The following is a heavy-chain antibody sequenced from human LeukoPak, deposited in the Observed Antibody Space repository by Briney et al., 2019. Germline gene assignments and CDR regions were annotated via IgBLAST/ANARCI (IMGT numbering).Heavy chain of an antibody. V-gene: IGHV3-23*01. CDR1: GFTFSNYA. CDR2: IGGSGGNT. CDR3: AKEDDGGYAHDC. J-gene: IGHJ4*02. D-gene: IGHD5-12*01. Sequence: GGSLRLSCAASGFTFSNYAMNWVRQAPGKGLEWVSSIGGSGGNTYYADSAKGRFTISRDNSKNTVYLQMNGLGAEATAVYYCAKEDDGGYAHDCWGQGTLVTVSS.